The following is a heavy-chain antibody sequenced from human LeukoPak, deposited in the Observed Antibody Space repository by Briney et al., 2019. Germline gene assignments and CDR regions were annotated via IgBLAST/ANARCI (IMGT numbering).Heavy chain of an antibody. V-gene: IGHV4-30-2*01. Sequence: SQTLSLTCAVSGGSISSGGYSWSWIRQPPGKGLEWIGYIYHSGSTYYNPSLKSRVTISVDRSKNQFSLKLSSVTAADTAVYYCASHFGYCSGGSCYRYFDYWGQGTLATVSS. CDR2: IYHSGST. CDR3: ASHFGYCSGGSCYRYFDY. D-gene: IGHD2-15*01. CDR1: GGSISSGGYS. J-gene: IGHJ4*02.